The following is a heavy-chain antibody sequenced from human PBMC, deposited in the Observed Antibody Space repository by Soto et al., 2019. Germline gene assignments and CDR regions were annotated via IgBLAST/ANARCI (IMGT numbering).Heavy chain of an antibody. CDR2: INHSGST. V-gene: IGHV4-34*01. J-gene: IGHJ6*02. Sequence: QVQLQQWGAGLLKPSETQSLTCAVYGGSFSGYYWSWIRQPPGKGLEWIGEINHSGSTNYNPSLKSRVTISVDTSKNQFSLNLSSVTAADTAVYYCARGHRARQQLVRPAIYYYGMDVWGQGTTVTVSS. CDR1: GGSFSGYY. D-gene: IGHD6-13*01. CDR3: ARGHRARQQLVRPAIYYYGMDV.